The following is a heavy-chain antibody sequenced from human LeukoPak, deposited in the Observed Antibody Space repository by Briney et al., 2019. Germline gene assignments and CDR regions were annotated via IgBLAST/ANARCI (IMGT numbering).Heavy chain of an antibody. CDR2: IRSKAYRGTT. CDR3: ARGPIQLWIHNAMDV. Sequence: PGGSLRLSCAASGFTFSSYEMNWVRQAPGKGLEWVGFIRSKAYRGTTEYAASVKGRFTISRDDSASTAYLQMNSLRTEDTAVYYCARGPIQLWIHNAMDVWGQGTTVTVSS. V-gene: IGHV3-49*04. CDR1: GFTFSSYE. D-gene: IGHD5-18*01. J-gene: IGHJ6*02.